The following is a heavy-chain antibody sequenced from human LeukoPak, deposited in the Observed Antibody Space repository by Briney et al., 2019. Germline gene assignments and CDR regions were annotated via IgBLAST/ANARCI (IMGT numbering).Heavy chain of an antibody. Sequence: ASVKVSCKASGYAFTSYYMHWVRQAPGQGLEWMGIINPSGGSTSYAQKFQGRVTMTRDTSTSTVYMELSSLRSEDTAVYHCARDFTMIVVGPFDYWGQGTLVTVSP. CDR3: ARDFTMIVVGPFDY. CDR2: INPSGGST. J-gene: IGHJ4*02. D-gene: IGHD3-22*01. CDR1: GYAFTSYY. V-gene: IGHV1-46*03.